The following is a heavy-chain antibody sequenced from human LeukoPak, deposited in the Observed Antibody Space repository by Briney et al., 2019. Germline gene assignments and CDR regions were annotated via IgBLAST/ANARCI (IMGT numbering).Heavy chain of an antibody. CDR1: GFPFDDYA. D-gene: IGHD2-2*01. Sequence: SLRLSCAASGFPFDDYAMHWVRQAPGKGLEWVSGISWNSGSIGYADSVKGRFTISRDNAKNSLYLQMNSLRAEDMALYYCAKGYCSSTSCFFDYWGQGTLVTVSS. CDR3: AKGYCSSTSCFFDY. J-gene: IGHJ4*02. CDR2: ISWNSGSI. V-gene: IGHV3-9*03.